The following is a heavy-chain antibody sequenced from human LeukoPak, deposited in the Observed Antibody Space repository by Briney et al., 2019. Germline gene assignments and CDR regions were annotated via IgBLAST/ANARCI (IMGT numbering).Heavy chain of an antibody. V-gene: IGHV3-49*04. J-gene: IGHJ4*02. D-gene: IGHD6-13*01. Sequence: GGSLSVSCTASGFTYVDYAMSWVGQAPGRGRAWVGFIKSNNYGETTEYAASVKGRLTISRDDSDSNAYLQMNSLKTEDTAVYYCTRGAKAAAGLCDYWGQGTLVTVSS. CDR1: GFTYVDYA. CDR2: IKSNNYGETT. CDR3: TRGAKAAAGLCDY.